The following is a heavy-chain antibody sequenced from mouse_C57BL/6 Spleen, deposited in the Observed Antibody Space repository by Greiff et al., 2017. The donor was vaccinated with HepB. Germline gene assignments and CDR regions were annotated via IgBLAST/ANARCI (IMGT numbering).Heavy chain of an antibody. CDR1: GYTFTSYW. Sequence: VQLQQSGAELVKPGASVKMSCKASGYTFTSYWITWVKQRPGQGLEWIGDIYPGSGSTNYNEKFKSKATLTVDTSSSTADMQLSSLTSEDSAVYYCALYDYDGYAMDYWGQGTSVTVSS. CDR3: ALYDYDGYAMDY. V-gene: IGHV1-55*01. J-gene: IGHJ4*01. CDR2: IYPGSGST. D-gene: IGHD2-4*01.